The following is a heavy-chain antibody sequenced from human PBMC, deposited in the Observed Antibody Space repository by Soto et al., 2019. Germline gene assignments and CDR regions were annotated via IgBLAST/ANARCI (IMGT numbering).Heavy chain of an antibody. CDR3: ARAPVGLDTISYFDY. J-gene: IGHJ4*02. CDR1: VYSIISGYY. CDR2: IYPSGTT. V-gene: IGHV4-38-2*01. Sequence: LSLTCAVSVYSIISGYYWGWIRQPPGKGLEWIASIYPSGTTYFNPSLESRMHMSLDATRNHYSLRLTSVTAADTAVYFCARAPVGLDTISYFDYWGQGKLVTVSS. D-gene: IGHD3-3*01.